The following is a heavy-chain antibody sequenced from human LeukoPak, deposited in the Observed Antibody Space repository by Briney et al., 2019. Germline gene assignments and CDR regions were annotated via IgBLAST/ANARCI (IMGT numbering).Heavy chain of an antibody. CDR1: GFTFRNYG. CDR2: ISYDGNNK. Sequence: GGSLRLSCAASGFTFRNYGMHWVRQAPGKGLEWVAVISYDGNNKYYADSVKGRFSISRDNSKNTLYLQMNSLRAEDTAVYYCANDKGAVTGTFDYWGQGTLVTVSS. V-gene: IGHV3-30*18. D-gene: IGHD1-14*01. J-gene: IGHJ4*02. CDR3: ANDKGAVTGTFDY.